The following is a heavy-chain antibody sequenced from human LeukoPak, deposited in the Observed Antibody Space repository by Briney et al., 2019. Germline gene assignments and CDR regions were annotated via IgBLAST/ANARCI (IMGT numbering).Heavy chain of an antibody. J-gene: IGHJ3*01. V-gene: IGHV3-11*01. CDR1: GFTFSDYY. CDR2: MSRSGGTI. Sequence: PGGSLRLSCAASGFTFSDYYMTWIRQAPGKGLEWISYMSRSGGTIYYADSVKGRFTVPRDNAKNSLYLQMNSLRAEDTAVYYCARGKDYGSGSDYNEYVFDFWGQGTMVTVSS. D-gene: IGHD3-10*01. CDR3: ARGKDYGSGSDYNEYVFDF.